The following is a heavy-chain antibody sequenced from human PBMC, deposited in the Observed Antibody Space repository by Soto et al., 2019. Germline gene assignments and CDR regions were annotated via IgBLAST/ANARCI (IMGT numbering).Heavy chain of an antibody. CDR1: GVFISSYY. CDR2: IYYSGST. V-gene: IGHV4-59*08. Sequence: SETLSLTCTVSGVFISSYYWSWIRQPPGRGLEWIGYIYYSGSTNYNPSLKSRVTISVDTSKNQFSLKLSSVTAADTAVYYCARLSAKYYMDVWGKGTTVTVSS. J-gene: IGHJ6*03. CDR3: ARLSAKYYMDV.